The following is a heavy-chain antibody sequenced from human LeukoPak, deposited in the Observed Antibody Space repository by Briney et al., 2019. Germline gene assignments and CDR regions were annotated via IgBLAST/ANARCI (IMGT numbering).Heavy chain of an antibody. CDR2: INSDGSST. D-gene: IGHD2-8*01. J-gene: IGHJ4*02. CDR1: GFTFSIYW. Sequence: GGSLRLSCAASGFTFSIYWMHWVRQAPGKGLVWLSRINSDGSSTTYADSVKGRFTISRDNAKNTLYLQMNSLRAEDTAVYYCARDLVLMVYAESAIFDYWGQGTLVTVSS. V-gene: IGHV3-74*01. CDR3: ARDLVLMVYAESAIFDY.